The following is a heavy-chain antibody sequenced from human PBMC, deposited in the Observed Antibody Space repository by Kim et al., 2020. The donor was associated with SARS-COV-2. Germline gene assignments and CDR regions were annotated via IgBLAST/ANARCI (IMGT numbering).Heavy chain of an antibody. V-gene: IGHV3-23*01. D-gene: IGHD6-13*01. CDR3: ARGEEQLSYFYYYGLDV. CDR1: GFTFNNYA. Sequence: GGSLRLSCTATGFTFNNYAMNWVRQAPGKGLEWVSIISGSGIDTSYADSVKGRFTISRDNSKNTLSLQMNSLRPEDTAVYFCARGEEQLSYFYYYGLDVWGQGTTVTVSS. J-gene: IGHJ6*02. CDR2: ISGSGIDT.